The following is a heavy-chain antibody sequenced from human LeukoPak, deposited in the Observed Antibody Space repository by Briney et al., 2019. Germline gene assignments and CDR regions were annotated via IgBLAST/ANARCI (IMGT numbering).Heavy chain of an antibody. CDR2: IKQDGSEK. CDR1: GFTFTDYG. CDR3: ARDFAFDI. J-gene: IGHJ3*02. V-gene: IGHV3-7*01. Sequence: PGGSLRLSCVASGFTFTDYGIHWVRQAPGKGLEWVANIKQDGSEKYYVDSVKGRFTISRDNAKNSLYLQMNSLRAEDAAVYYCARDFAFDIWGQGTMVTVSS.